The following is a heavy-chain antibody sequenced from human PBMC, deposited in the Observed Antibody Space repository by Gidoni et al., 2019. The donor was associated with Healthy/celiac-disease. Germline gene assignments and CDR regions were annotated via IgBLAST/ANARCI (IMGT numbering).Heavy chain of an antibody. J-gene: IGHJ6*02. D-gene: IGHD5-18*01. CDR2: IWYDGSNK. Sequence: QVQLVESGGGVVQPGRSLRLSCAASGFTFSSYGMHWVRQAPGKGLEWVAVIWYDGSNKYYADSVKGRFTISRDNSKNTLYLQMNSLRAEDTAVYYCARAPPPLDGYPLTPDYYYYGMDVWGQGTTVTVSS. CDR1: GFTFSSYG. CDR3: ARAPPPLDGYPLTPDYYYYGMDV. V-gene: IGHV3-33*01.